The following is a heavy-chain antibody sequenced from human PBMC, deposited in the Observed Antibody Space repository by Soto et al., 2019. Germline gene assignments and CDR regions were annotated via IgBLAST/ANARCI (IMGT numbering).Heavy chain of an antibody. CDR3: ARQNYYDSSEWVGNWFDP. V-gene: IGHV1-18*01. Sequence: ASVKVSCKASGYTFTSHGLSSARQAPGQGLEWMGWINPYNGNTNYAQKFQGRVTMTRDTSTSTVYMELSSLRSEDTAVYYCARQNYYDSSEWVGNWFDPWGQGTLVTASS. D-gene: IGHD3-22*01. CDR2: INPYNGNT. CDR1: GYTFTSHG. J-gene: IGHJ5*02.